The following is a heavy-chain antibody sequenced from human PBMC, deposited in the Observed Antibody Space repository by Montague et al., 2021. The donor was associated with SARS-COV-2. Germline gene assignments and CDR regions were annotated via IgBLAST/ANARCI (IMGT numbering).Heavy chain of an antibody. CDR1: GGSFSGYY. CDR2: INHSGTT. J-gene: IGHJ6*03. CDR3: ARGEEDTAMVTGFGYYYYMDV. Sequence: SETLSLTCAVYGGSFSGYYWTWIRQSPGKGLEWIAEINHSGTTNYNFNPSLRSRVTISVDTSKSQFSLKLSSVTAADTAVYYCARGEEDTAMVTGFGYYYYMDVWGKGTTVTVSS. D-gene: IGHD5-18*01. V-gene: IGHV4-34*01.